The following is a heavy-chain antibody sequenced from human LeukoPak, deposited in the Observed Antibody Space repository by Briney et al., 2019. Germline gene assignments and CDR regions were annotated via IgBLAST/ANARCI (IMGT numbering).Heavy chain of an antibody. CDR2: VETSGNT. Sequence: SETLSLTCTVSGGSISSYYWSWIRQPAGKGLEWIGRVETSGNTNYKPSLKSRVTMSVDTSKNQFSLKLSSVTAADTAVYYCARGKITMIRGVTIRKGPPEDYYYMDVWGKGTTVTVSS. V-gene: IGHV4-4*07. J-gene: IGHJ6*03. D-gene: IGHD3-10*01. CDR1: GGSISSYY. CDR3: ARGKITMIRGVTIRKGPPEDYYYMDV.